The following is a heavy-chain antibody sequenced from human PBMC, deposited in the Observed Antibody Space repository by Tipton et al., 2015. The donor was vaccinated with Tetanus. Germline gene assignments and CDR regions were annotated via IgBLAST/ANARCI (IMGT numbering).Heavy chain of an antibody. V-gene: IGHV3-33*08. D-gene: IGHD2/OR15-2a*01. CDR1: GFTFSSYS. J-gene: IGHJ2*01. Sequence: SLRLSCEGSGFTFSSYSMNWVRQAPGKGLEWVALIWYDGSNKNYADSVKGRFTISRDNSKNTLYLQMNSLSAEDTAVYYCARDIAIVRARDWYFDVWGRGTLVTVSS. CDR3: ARDIAIVRARDWYFDV. CDR2: IWYDGSNK.